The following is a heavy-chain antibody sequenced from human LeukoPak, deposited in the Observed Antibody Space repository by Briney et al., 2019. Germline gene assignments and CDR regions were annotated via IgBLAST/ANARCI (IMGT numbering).Heavy chain of an antibody. Sequence: GGSLRLSCADSGFTFNSYAMSWVRQAPGRGLQWVSGISNSGGTSYYADSVKGRFTISRDNSRNTLYLQMNSLRADDTAVYYCAKVAGPYGYSYGLVDYWGQGALVTVSS. CDR3: AKVAGPYGYSYGLVDY. V-gene: IGHV3-23*01. CDR1: GFTFNSYA. J-gene: IGHJ4*02. D-gene: IGHD5-18*01. CDR2: ISNSGGTS.